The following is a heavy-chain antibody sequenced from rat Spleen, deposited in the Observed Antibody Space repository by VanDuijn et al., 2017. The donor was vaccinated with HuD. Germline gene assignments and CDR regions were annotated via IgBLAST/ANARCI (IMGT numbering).Heavy chain of an antibody. CDR1: GFTFSNYG. D-gene: IGHD1-9*01. CDR2: ISYGDTSGHSST. J-gene: IGHJ2*01. V-gene: IGHV5-29*01. Sequence: EVQLVESDGGLVQPGRSLKLSCAASGFTFSNYGMAWVRQAPTKGLEWVATISYGDTSGHSSTYYRDSVKGRFTISRDIAKSTLSLQMDSLRSEDTATYYCARRHYGYTDYFDYWGQGVMVTVSS. CDR3: ARRHYGYTDYFDY.